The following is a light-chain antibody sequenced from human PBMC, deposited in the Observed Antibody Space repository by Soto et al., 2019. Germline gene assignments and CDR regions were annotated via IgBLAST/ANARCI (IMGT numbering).Light chain of an antibody. CDR1: HDIRDS. CDR3: LPYVNLPQT. Sequence: IQMTQSPSSLSASVGDRVTLTCQASHDIRDSLNWYQQKPGKPPKLLIYDASNLQTGVPSRFSGSGSGTHITFTISSLQQADFGRYVSLPYVNLPQTFDTQTQVDIK. J-gene: IGKJ3*01. V-gene: IGKV1-33*01. CDR2: DAS.